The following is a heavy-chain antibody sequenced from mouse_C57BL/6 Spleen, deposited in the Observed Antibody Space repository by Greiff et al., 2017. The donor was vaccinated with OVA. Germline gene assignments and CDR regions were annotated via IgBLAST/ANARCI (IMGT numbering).Heavy chain of an antibody. CDR2: IWRGGST. J-gene: IGHJ3*01. CDR3: AKNDDYDGSWFAY. Sequence: VQLKESGPGLVQPSQSLSITCTVSGFSLTSYGVHWVRQSPGKGLEWLGVIWRGGSTDYNAAFMSRLSITKDNSKSQVFFKMNSLQADDTAIYYCAKNDDYDGSWFAYWGQGTLVTVSA. V-gene: IGHV2-5*01. D-gene: IGHD2-4*01. CDR1: GFSLTSYG.